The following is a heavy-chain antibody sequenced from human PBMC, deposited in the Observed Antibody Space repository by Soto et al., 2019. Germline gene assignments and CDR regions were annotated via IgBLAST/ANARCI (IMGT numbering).Heavy chain of an antibody. CDR1: GFTFSSYW. J-gene: IGHJ4*02. CDR3: AWTMSLGYYDSSGYSS. V-gene: IGHV3-74*01. CDR2: INSDGSST. D-gene: IGHD3-22*01. Sequence: EVQLVESGGGLVQPGGSLRLSCAASGFTFSSYWMHWVRQAPGKGLVWVSRINSDGSSTSYADSVKGRFTISRDNAKNTLYLQMNGLRAEDTAVYYCAWTMSLGYYDSSGYSSWGQGTLVTVSS.